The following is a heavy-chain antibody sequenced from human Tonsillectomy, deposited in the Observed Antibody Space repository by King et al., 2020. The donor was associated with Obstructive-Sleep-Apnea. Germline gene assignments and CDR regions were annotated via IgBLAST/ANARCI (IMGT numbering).Heavy chain of an antibody. Sequence: QLVQSGAEVKKPGASVKVSCKASGYTFTSYGISWVRQAPGQGLEWMGWISAYNGNTNYAQKLQGRVTMTTDTSTSTAYMELRSLRSDDTAVYYCARDEKSIAVAGTFRGSGFDPWGQGTLVTVSS. CDR3: ARDEKSIAVAGTFRGSGFDP. J-gene: IGHJ5*02. CDR2: ISAYNGNT. CDR1: GYTFTSYG. V-gene: IGHV1-18*01. D-gene: IGHD6-19*01.